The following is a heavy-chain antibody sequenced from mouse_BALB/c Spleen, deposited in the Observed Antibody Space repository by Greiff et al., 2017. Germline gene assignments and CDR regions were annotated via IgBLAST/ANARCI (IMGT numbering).Heavy chain of an antibody. D-gene: IGHD1-2*01. Sequence: EVKVVESGGDLVKPGGSLKLSCAASGFTFSSYGMSWVRQTPDKRLEWVATISSGGSYTYYPDSVKGRFTISRDNAKNTLYLQMSSLKSEDTAMYYCARHEELRLPGCAGYWGQGTTLTVSS. CDR1: GFTFSSYG. CDR3: ARHEELRLPGCAGY. CDR2: ISSGGSYT. V-gene: IGHV5-6*01. J-gene: IGHJ2*01.